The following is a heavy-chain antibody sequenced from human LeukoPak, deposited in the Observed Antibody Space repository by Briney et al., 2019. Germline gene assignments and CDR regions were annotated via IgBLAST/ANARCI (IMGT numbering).Heavy chain of an antibody. CDR3: AREYGSGSYTDC. CDR2: ISYDGSNK. V-gene: IGHV3-30*04. J-gene: IGHJ4*02. Sequence: GGSLRLSCAASGFTFSSYAMHWVRQAPGKGLEWVAVISYDGSNKYYADSVKGRFTISRDNSKNTLYLQMNSLRSEDTAVYYCAREYGSGSYTDCWGQGTLVTVSS. D-gene: IGHD3-10*01. CDR1: GFTFSSYA.